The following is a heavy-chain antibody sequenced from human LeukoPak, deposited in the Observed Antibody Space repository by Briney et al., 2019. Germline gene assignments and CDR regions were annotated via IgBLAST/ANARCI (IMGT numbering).Heavy chain of an antibody. V-gene: IGHV3-21*01. Sequence: GGSLRLSCAASGFTFSSYSMNRVRQAPGKGLEWVSSISSASTYIYYADSVKGRFTISRDNAKNSLYLQMNSLRAEDTAMYYCARLVWDTTMADGDIDSWGQGTLLIVSS. CDR3: ARLVWDTTMADGDIDS. CDR2: ISSASTYI. J-gene: IGHJ4*02. D-gene: IGHD5-18*01. CDR1: GFTFSSYS.